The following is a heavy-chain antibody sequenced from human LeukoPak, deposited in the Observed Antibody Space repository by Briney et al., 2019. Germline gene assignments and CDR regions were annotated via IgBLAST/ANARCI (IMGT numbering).Heavy chain of an antibody. V-gene: IGHV4-38-2*02. CDR1: GYSISSGYY. J-gene: IGHJ4*02. Sequence: SETLSLACILSGYSISSGYYWGWIRQPPGKGLEWIGSIYHSGSTYYNPSLKSRVTISVDTSKNQFSLKLSSVTAADTAVYYCARVGGYGYGLYYFDYWGQGTLVTVSS. CDR3: ARVGGYGYGLYYFDY. D-gene: IGHD5-18*01. CDR2: IYHSGST.